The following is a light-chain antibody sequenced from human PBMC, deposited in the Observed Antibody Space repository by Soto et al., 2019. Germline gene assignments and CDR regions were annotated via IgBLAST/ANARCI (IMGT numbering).Light chain of an antibody. CDR3: QSYDSSLSGSV. CDR1: SSNIGAGYD. Sequence: QSVRTQPPSVSGAPGHRVTGSCTGSSSNIGAGYDVHWYQQLPGTAPKLLIYSNSNRPSGVPDRFSGSKSGTSASLAITGLQAEDEADYYCQSYDSSLSGSVFGGETKLTVL. J-gene: IGLJ2*01. V-gene: IGLV1-40*01. CDR2: SNS.